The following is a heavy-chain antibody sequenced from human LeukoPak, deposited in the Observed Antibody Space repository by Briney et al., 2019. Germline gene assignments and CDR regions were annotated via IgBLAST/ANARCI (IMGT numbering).Heavy chain of an antibody. CDR3: ARRRLGDASDV. CDR1: GGSINGYY. J-gene: IGHJ3*01. CDR2: IYYSGNT. Sequence: PSETLSLTCTASGGSINGYYWTWIRQPPGKGLEWIGYIYYSGNTNYNPSLKSRVSLSVHTSKNQFSLRLSSVTAADTAIYYCARRRLGDASDVWGQGTMVAVSS. D-gene: IGHD3-16*01. V-gene: IGHV4-59*08.